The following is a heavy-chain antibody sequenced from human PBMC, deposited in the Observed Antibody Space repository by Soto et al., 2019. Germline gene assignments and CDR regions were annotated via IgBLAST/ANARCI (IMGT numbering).Heavy chain of an antibody. CDR3: ATNWGGGLHSEGYNWLDP. V-gene: IGHV1-69*01. CDR2: ISPIFGTT. J-gene: IGHJ5*02. Sequence: QVQLVQSGAEVKKPGSSVKISCRASGGTFSAYTLSWVRQAPGQGLEWLGGISPIFGTTKYAQKFQGRVTFPADESAGTAYLELRSLRSDDTAVYYCATNWGGGLHSEGYNWLDPWGQGTRVTVSS. CDR1: GGTFSAYT. D-gene: IGHD7-27*01.